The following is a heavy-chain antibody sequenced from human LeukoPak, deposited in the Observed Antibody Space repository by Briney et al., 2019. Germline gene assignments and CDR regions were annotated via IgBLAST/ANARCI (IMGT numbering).Heavy chain of an antibody. J-gene: IGHJ4*02. Sequence: GGSLRLSCAASGFTFSSYSMTWVRQAPGEGLEWVSSISSSSSYIYYADSVKGRFTISKDNAKNSLYLQMNSLRAEDTAVYYCAREYSGIEDRVHFDYWGQGTLVTVSS. CDR3: AREYSGIEDRVHFDY. CDR1: GFTFSSYS. V-gene: IGHV3-21*01. CDR2: ISSSSSYI. D-gene: IGHD2-15*01.